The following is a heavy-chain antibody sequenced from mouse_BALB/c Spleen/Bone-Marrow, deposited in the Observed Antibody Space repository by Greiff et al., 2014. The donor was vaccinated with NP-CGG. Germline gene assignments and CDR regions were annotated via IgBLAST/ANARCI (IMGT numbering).Heavy chain of an antibody. CDR2: IDPETGGT. CDR3: TSYDWFAY. D-gene: IGHD2-12*01. Sequence: VQLQQSGAELVRPGASVTLSCKASGYTFTDYEMHWVKQTPVHGLEWIGAIDPETGGTAYNQKFKGKATLTADKSSSTAYMELRGLTSEDSAVYYCTSYDWFAYWGQGTLVTVSA. J-gene: IGHJ3*01. V-gene: IGHV1-15*01. CDR1: GYTFTDYE.